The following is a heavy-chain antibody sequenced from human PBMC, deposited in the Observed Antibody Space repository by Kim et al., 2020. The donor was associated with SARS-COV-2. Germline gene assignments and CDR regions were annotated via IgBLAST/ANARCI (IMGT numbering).Heavy chain of an antibody. CDR2: ISYDGSNK. V-gene: IGHV3-30*04. CDR1: GFTFSSYA. CDR3: ARGSSDILTGYARGYFDL. Sequence: GGSLRLSCAASGFTFSSYAMHWVRQAPGKGLEWVAVISYDGSNKYYADSVKGRFTISRDNSKNTLYLQMNSLRAEDTAVYYCARGSSDILTGYARGYFDLWGRGTLVTVSS. J-gene: IGHJ2*01. D-gene: IGHD3-9*01.